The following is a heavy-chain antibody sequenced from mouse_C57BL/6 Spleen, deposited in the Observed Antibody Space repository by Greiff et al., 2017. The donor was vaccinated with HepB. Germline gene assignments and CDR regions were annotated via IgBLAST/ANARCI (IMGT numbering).Heavy chain of an antibody. V-gene: IGHV1-81*01. D-gene: IGHD2-4*01. CDR3: ARKKDDYPFAY. J-gene: IGHJ3*01. Sequence: VQLQESGAELARPGASVKLSCKASGYTFTSYGISWVKQRTGQGLEWIGEIYPRSGNTYYNEKFKGKATLTADKSSSTAYMELRSLTSEDSAVYFCARKKDDYPFAYWGQGTLVTVSA. CDR1: GYTFTSYG. CDR2: IYPRSGNT.